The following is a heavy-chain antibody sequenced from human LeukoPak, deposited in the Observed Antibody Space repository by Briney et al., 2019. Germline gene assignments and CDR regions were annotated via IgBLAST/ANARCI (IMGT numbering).Heavy chain of an antibody. CDR3: ARTRDGYMDY. J-gene: IGHJ4*02. D-gene: IGHD5-24*01. V-gene: IGHV3-48*03. CDR1: GFTFSSYE. CDR2: ISSSGSTI. Sequence: GGSLRLSCAASGFTFSSYEMNWVRQAPEKGLEWVSYISSSGSTIYYADSVEGRFTISRDNAKNSLYLQMNSLRAEDTAVYYCARTRDGYMDYWGQGTLVTVSS.